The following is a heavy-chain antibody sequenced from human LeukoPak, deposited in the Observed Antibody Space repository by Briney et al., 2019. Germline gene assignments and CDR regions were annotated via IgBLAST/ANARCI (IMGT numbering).Heavy chain of an antibody. CDR3: VKGHYYGSGTPTFDY. Sequence: GGSLRLSCSAAGFTFSSYAMHWFRQAPGEGLEYVSAISSNGGSTYYADSVKGRFTISRDNSKNTLYLQMSSLRAEDTAVYYCVKGHYYGSGTPTFDYWGQGTLVTVSS. CDR2: ISSNGGST. J-gene: IGHJ4*02. D-gene: IGHD3-10*01. CDR1: GFTFSSYA. V-gene: IGHV3-64D*06.